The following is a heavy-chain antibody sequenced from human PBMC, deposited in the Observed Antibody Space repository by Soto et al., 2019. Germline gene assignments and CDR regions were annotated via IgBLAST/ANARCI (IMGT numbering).Heavy chain of an antibody. CDR1: GFTFSSYA. V-gene: IGHV3-23*01. CDR2: ISGSGGST. Sequence: GGSLILSCAASGFTFSSYAMSWVRQAPGKGLEWVSAISGSGGSTYYADSVKGRFTISRDNSKNTLYLQMNSLRAEDTAVYYCAKDPDGDCCRVCWFDPWGQGTLVSVSS. D-gene: IGHD2-21*02. CDR3: AKDPDGDCCRVCWFDP. J-gene: IGHJ5*02.